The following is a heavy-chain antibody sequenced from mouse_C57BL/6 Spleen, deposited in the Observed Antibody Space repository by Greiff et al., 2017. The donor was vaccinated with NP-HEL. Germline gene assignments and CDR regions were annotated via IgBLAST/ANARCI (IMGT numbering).Heavy chain of an antibody. CDR3: ASPGYYYAMDY. CDR2: IYPGDGDT. Sequence: VQLQQSGPELVKPGASVKISCKASGYAFSSSWMNWVNQRPGKGLEWIGRIYPGDGDTNYNGKFKGKATLTADKSSSTAYMQLSSLTSEDSAVYFCASPGYYYAMDYWGQGTSVTVSS. D-gene: IGHD4-1*01. CDR1: GYAFSSSW. V-gene: IGHV1-82*01. J-gene: IGHJ4*01.